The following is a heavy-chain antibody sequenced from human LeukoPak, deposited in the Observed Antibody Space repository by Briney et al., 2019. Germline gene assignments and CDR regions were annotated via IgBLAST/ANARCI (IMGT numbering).Heavy chain of an antibody. Sequence: GGSLRLSCAASGFTFSGYWIHWVRQAPGKGLEWVSSISSSSSYIYYADSVKGRFTISRDNAKNSLYLQMNSLRAEDTAVYYCARDDYDSSGYHANAFDIWGQGTMVTVSS. J-gene: IGHJ3*02. CDR1: GFTFSGYW. CDR2: ISSSSSYI. CDR3: ARDDYDSSGYHANAFDI. D-gene: IGHD3-22*01. V-gene: IGHV3-21*01.